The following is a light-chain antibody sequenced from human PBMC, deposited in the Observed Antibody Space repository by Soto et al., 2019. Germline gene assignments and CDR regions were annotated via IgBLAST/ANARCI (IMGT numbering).Light chain of an antibody. CDR3: QKYNSPLL. CDR2: AAS. Sequence: DIQMTQSPSSLSASVGDRVTITCRASQGISNYLAWYQQKPGKVPKLLIYAASTLQSGVPSRFSGSGSGTDFTHTISSLQPEDVATYYCQKYNSPLLFGGGTKVEIK. V-gene: IGKV1-27*01. CDR1: QGISNY. J-gene: IGKJ4*01.